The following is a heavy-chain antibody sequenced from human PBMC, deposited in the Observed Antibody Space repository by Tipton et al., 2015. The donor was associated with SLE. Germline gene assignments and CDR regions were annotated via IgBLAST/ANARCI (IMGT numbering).Heavy chain of an antibody. CDR1: GFTFSGAA. CDR2: IRSKPYSYAT. Sequence: GSLRLSCAASGFTFSGAAIHWVRQASGKGLEWVGRIRSKPYSYATTYAASVKGRVTISRDDSKNTSYLQMNSLKTEDTAIYYCTRRGGYCSGNSCDGYWGQGTLVTVSS. CDR3: TRRGGYCSGNSCDGY. V-gene: IGHV3-73*01. D-gene: IGHD2-15*01. J-gene: IGHJ4*02.